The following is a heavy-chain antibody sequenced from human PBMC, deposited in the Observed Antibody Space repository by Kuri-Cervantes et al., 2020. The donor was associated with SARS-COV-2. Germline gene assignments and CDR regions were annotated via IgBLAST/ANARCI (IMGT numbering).Heavy chain of an antibody. CDR1: EFTFSSYS. Sequence: GGSLRLSCAASEFTFSSYSMNWVRQAPGKGLEWVSSISSSSSYIYYADSVKGRFTISRDNAKNSLYLQMNSLRAEDTAVYYCAREALYCGGDCYSRGLGWFDPWGQGTLVTVSS. CDR3: AREALYCGGDCYSRGLGWFDP. CDR2: ISSSSSYI. J-gene: IGHJ5*02. D-gene: IGHD2-21*01. V-gene: IGHV3-21*01.